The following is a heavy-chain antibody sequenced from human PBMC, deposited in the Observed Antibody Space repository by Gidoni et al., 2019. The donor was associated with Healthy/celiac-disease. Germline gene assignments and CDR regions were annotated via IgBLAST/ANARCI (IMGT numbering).Heavy chain of an antibody. J-gene: IGHJ5*02. Sequence: QVQLQESGPGLVKPSQTLSLTCHVSGCSISSGGYYWSWIRPHPGKGLEWIGYIYYSGSTYYNPSLKSRVTISVDTSKNQFSLKLSSVTAADTAVYYCARRPIAAAGMGGWFDPWGQGTLVTVSS. CDR1: GCSISSGGYY. V-gene: IGHV4-31*03. CDR2: IYYSGST. D-gene: IGHD6-13*01. CDR3: ARRPIAAAGMGGWFDP.